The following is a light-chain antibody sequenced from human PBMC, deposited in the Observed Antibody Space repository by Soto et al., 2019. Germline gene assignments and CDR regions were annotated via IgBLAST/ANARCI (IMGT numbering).Light chain of an antibody. V-gene: IGLV1-40*01. J-gene: IGLJ3*02. CDR1: SSNIGAGYD. CDR2: GNN. Sequence: QSVLTQPPSVSGAPGQRVIISCTGSSSNIGAGYDVHWYQQLPGAAPKLLIYGNNNRPLGVPDRFSGSKSGTSASLAITGLQAGDEADYYCQSYDSSLNNWVFGGGTKLTV. CDR3: QSYDSSLNNWV.